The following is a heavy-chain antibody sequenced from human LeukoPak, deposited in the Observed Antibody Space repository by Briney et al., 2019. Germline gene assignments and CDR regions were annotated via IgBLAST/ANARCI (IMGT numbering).Heavy chain of an antibody. V-gene: IGHV4-4*07. CDR2: IYTSGST. J-gene: IGHJ4*02. CDR1: GGSISSYY. Sequence: SETLSLTCTVSGGSISSYYWSWIRQPAGKGLEWIGRIYTSGSTNYNPSLKSRVTMSVDTSKNQFSLKLSSVTAADTAVYYCARDYCSSTSCYSRFDYWGQGTLVTVSS. CDR3: ARDYCSSTSCYSRFDY. D-gene: IGHD2-2*02.